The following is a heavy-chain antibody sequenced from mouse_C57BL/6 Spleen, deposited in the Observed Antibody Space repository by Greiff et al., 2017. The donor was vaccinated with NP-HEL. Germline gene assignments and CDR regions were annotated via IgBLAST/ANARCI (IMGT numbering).Heavy chain of an antibody. CDR3: ANKGGLGALDY. J-gene: IGHJ4*01. CDR1: GYTFTSYW. Sequence: QVQLQQPGAELVRPGSSVKLSCKASGYTFTSYWMHWVKQRPIQGLEWIGNIDPSDSETHYNQKFKDKATLTVDKSSSTAYMQLSSLTSEDSAVYYCANKGGLGALDYWGQGTSVTVSS. CDR2: IDPSDSET. D-gene: IGHD2-2*01. V-gene: IGHV1-52*01.